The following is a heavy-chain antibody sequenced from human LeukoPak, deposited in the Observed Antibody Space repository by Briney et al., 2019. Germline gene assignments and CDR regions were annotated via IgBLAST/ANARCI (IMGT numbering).Heavy chain of an antibody. CDR2: IYYSGNL. D-gene: IGHD2-21*01. CDR3: ARDGKISPYSGMDV. J-gene: IGHJ6*02. CDR1: GGSINIINYY. Sequence: SETLSLTCTVSGGSINIINYYWGWIRQPPGKGLEWIGHIYYSGNLYNDPSLKSRVTISVDTSKNQFSLKLTSVTAADTAVYYCARDGKISPYSGMDVWGQGTTVTVSS. V-gene: IGHV4-39*07.